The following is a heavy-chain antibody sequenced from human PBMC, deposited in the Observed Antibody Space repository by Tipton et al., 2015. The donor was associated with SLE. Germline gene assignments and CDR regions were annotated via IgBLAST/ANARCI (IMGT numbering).Heavy chain of an antibody. J-gene: IGHJ6*02. CDR2: IYYSGST. CDR3: AKLHEERRELKGMDV. Sequence: TLSLTCTVYGGSISTNYWTWIRQPPGKGLEWIGYIYYSGSTNYNPSLKSRVTISVDTSKNHFSLKVSSVTAADTAVYYCAKLHEERRELKGMDVWGQGTTVTVSS. V-gene: IGHV4-59*12. CDR1: GGSISTNY. D-gene: IGHD1-1*01.